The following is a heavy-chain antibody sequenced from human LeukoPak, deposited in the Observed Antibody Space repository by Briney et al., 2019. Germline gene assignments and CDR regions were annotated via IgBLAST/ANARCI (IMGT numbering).Heavy chain of an antibody. J-gene: IGHJ5*02. Sequence: ASVKVSCKASGYTFTSYGISWVRQAPGQGHEWMGWISASNGNTNYAQKLQGRVTMTTDTSTSTAYMELRSLRSDDTAVYYCARGRRYSYGPTDDWFDPWGQGTLVTVSS. CDR2: ISASNGNT. D-gene: IGHD5-18*01. CDR3: ARGRRYSYGPTDDWFDP. CDR1: GYTFTSYG. V-gene: IGHV1-18*01.